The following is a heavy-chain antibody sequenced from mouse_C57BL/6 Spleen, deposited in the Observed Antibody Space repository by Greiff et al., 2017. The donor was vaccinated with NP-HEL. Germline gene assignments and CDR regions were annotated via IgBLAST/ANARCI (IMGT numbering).Heavy chain of an antibody. Sequence: VQLQQSGPELVKPGDSVKISCKASGYSFTGYFMNWVMQSHGKSLEWIGRINPYNGDTFYNQKFKGKATLTVDKSSSTAHMELRSLTSEDSAVYYCARSSTVVAPRYFDYWGQGTTLTVSS. V-gene: IGHV1-20*01. CDR2: INPYNGDT. J-gene: IGHJ2*01. CDR1: GYSFTGYF. D-gene: IGHD1-1*01. CDR3: ARSSTVVAPRYFDY.